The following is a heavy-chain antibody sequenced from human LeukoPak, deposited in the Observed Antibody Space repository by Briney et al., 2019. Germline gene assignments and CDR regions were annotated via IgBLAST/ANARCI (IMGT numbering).Heavy chain of an antibody. D-gene: IGHD3-9*01. Sequence: ASVKVSCKASGYTFTSYYMHWVRQAPGQGLEWMGIINPSGGSTSYAQKLQGRVTMTTDTSTSTAYMELRSLRSDDTAVYYCARGWYDILTGYSGFFDYWGQGTLVTVSS. J-gene: IGHJ4*02. CDR2: INPSGGST. CDR3: ARGWYDILTGYSGFFDY. CDR1: GYTFTSYY. V-gene: IGHV1-46*01.